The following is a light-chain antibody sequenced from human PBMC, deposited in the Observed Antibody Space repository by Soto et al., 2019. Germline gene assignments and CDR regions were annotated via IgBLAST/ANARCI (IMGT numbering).Light chain of an antibody. J-gene: IGKJ1*01. V-gene: IGKV3D-15*01. CDR1: QSVSID. CDR2: GAS. Sequence: EIVLTQSPGTLSLSPGERATLSCRASQSVSIDLAWYQQKPGQAPRLLIYGASNRATGIPDRFSGSGSGTEFTLTISSLQPDDFATYYCQQYNSYPWTFGQGTKVDIK. CDR3: QQYNSYPWT.